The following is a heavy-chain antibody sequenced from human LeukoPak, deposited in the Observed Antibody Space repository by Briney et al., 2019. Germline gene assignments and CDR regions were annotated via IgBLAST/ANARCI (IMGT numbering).Heavy chain of an antibody. CDR3: AREDYDILTGYYRDY. V-gene: IGHV4-59*01. Sequence: KTSETLSLTCTVSGGSISSYYWSWIRQPPGKGLEWIGYIYYSGSTNYNPSLKSRVTISVDTSKNQFSLKLSSVTAADTAVYYCAREDYDILTGYYRDYWGQGTLVTVSS. CDR1: GGSISSYY. D-gene: IGHD3-9*01. J-gene: IGHJ4*02. CDR2: IYYSGST.